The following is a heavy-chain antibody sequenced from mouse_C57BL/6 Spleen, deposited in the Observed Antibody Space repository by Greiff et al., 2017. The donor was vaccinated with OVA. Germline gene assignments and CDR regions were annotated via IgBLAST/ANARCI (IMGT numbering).Heavy chain of an antibody. J-gene: IGHJ2*01. Sequence: QVQLQQPGAELVKPGASVKMSCKASGYTFTSYWITWVKQRPGQGLEWIGDIYPGSGSTNYNEKFKSKATLTVDTSSSTAYMQLSSLTSEDSAVYFCARSYYGSRGNFDYWGQGTTLTVSS. CDR2: IYPGSGST. D-gene: IGHD1-1*01. V-gene: IGHV1-55*01. CDR3: ARSYYGSRGNFDY. CDR1: GYTFTSYW.